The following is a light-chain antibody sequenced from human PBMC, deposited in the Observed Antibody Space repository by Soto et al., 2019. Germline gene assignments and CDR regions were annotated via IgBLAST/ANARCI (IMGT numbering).Light chain of an antibody. V-gene: IGLV7-46*01. CDR2: DTN. CDR1: TGTVTSGHF. J-gene: IGLJ2*01. Sequence: QAVVTQEPSLTVSPGGTVTVTCGSSTGTVTSGHFPYWFQQKPGQAPRTLIYDTNNKYSWTPARFSGSLHGGKAALTLSGARPEDEADYYCLISYRNIAVFGGGTKVTVL. CDR3: LISYRNIAV.